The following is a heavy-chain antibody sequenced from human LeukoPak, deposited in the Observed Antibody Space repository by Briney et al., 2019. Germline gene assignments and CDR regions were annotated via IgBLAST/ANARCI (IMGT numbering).Heavy chain of an antibody. V-gene: IGHV3-48*03. D-gene: IGHD2-21*02. CDR1: GFTFSSYE. J-gene: IGHJ3*02. Sequence: GGSLRLSCAASGFTFSSYELNWVRQAPGKGLEWVSYISDIGTTQHYADSVKGRFTISRDSAKNSLYLQMNSLTGEDTAVYYCARDRSKVTAYDDALDIWGQGTMVIVSS. CDR2: ISDIGTTQ. CDR3: ARDRSKVTAYDDALDI.